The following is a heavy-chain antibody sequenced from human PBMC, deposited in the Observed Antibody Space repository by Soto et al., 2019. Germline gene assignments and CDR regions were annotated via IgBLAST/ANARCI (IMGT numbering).Heavy chain of an antibody. CDR3: ARTPLL. Sequence: SETLSLTCTVSVASISRGGYYWSWIRQHPGKGLEWIGYIYYSGSTYYNPSLKSRVTISVDTSKNQFSLKLSSVTAADTAVYYCARTPLLWGQGTLVNVFS. CDR1: VASISRGGYY. V-gene: IGHV4-31*03. D-gene: IGHD1-26*01. CDR2: IYYSGST. J-gene: IGHJ4*02.